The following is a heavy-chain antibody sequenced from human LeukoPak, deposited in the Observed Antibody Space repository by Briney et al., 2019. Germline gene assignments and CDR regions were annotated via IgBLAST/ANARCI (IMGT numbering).Heavy chain of an antibody. CDR1: GFTFSSHE. Sequence: GGSLRLSCAASGFTFSSHEMNWVRQAPGKGLEWVSYISSSGSTIYYADSVKGRFTISKDNAKNSLYLQMNSLRAEDTAVYYCASYDILTGYYFDYWGQGTLVTVSS. V-gene: IGHV3-48*03. CDR2: ISSSGSTI. CDR3: ASYDILTGYYFDY. J-gene: IGHJ4*02. D-gene: IGHD3-9*01.